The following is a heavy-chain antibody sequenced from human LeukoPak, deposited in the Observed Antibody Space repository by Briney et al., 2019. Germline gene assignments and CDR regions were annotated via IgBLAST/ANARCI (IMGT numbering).Heavy chain of an antibody. CDR2: IWYDGSNK. CDR3: ARDRGIVGATGCFQH. Sequence: GRSLRLSCAASGFTFSSYVTHWVRQAPGKGLEWVAVIWYDGSNKYYADSVKGRFTISRDNSKNTLYLQMNSLRAEDTAVYYCARDRGIVGATGCFQHWGQGTLVTVSS. D-gene: IGHD1-26*01. CDR1: GFTFSSYV. J-gene: IGHJ1*01. V-gene: IGHV3-33*01.